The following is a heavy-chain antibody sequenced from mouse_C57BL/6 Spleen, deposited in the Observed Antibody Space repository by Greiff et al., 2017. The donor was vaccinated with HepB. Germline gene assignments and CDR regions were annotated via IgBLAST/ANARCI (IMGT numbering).Heavy chain of an antibody. V-gene: IGHV1-64*01. CDR2: IHPNSGSN. CDR1: GYTFTSYW. J-gene: IGHJ4*01. Sequence: QVQLQQPGAELVKPGASVKLSCKASGYTFTSYWMHWVKQRPGQGLEWIGLIHPNSGSNNYNEKFKRKATLTVDKSSSTAYMQLSSLTSEDSAVYYCARVRSSYYYAMDYWGQGTSVTVSS. D-gene: IGHD1-1*01. CDR3: ARVRSSYYYAMDY.